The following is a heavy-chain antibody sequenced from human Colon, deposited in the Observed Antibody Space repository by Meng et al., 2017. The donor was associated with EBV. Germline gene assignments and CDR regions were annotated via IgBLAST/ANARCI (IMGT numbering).Heavy chain of an antibody. CDR1: GASISNNW. D-gene: IGHD4-17*01. J-gene: IGHJ4*02. CDR2: IYHSGTT. Sequence: QLQRQEAGPELVKPAGIFSLPCSVSGASISNNWWSWVRQPPGKGLEWIGEIYHSGTTNYNPSLRSRVTISVDKSKNQFSLQLTSVTAADTAVYYCARNGDYNPGLYWGQGTLVTVSS. V-gene: IGHV4-4*02. CDR3: ARNGDYNPGLY.